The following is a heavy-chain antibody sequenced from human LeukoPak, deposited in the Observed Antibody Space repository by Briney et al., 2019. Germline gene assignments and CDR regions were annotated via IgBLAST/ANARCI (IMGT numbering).Heavy chain of an antibody. D-gene: IGHD2-15*01. CDR2: VYTDGSIT. CDR1: GFTFSSFW. V-gene: IGHV3-74*01. J-gene: IGHJ4*02. CDR3: AREVAGGLDY. Sequence: GGSLRLSCEASGFTFSSFWMHWVRQAPGKGLVWVSRVYTDGSITSYADYVEGRFTISRDNAKNTLHLQMNSLRAEDTAVYYCAREVAGGLDYWGQGTLVAVSS.